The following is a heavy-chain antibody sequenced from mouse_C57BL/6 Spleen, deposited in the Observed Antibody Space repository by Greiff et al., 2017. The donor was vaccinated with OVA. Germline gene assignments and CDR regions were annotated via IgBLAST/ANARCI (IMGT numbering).Heavy chain of an antibody. J-gene: IGHJ2*01. CDR1: GFSLTSYG. Sequence: QVHVKQSGPGLVQPSQSLSITCTVSGFSLTSYGVHWVRQSPGKGLEWLGVIWSGGSTDYNAAFISRLSISKDNSKSQVFFKMNSLQADDTAIYYCARGGTVAYFDYWGQGTTLTVSS. CDR2: IWSGGST. CDR3: ARGGTVAYFDY. V-gene: IGHV2-2*01. D-gene: IGHD1-1*01.